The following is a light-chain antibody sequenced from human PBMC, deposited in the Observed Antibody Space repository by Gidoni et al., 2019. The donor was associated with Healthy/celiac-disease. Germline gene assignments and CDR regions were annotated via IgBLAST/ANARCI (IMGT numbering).Light chain of an antibody. CDR2: GAS. CDR1: QSVSSN. CDR3: QQYNNWPPLT. Sequence: ELVMTQSPATLSVSPGERATLSCRASQSVSSNLAWYQQKPGQAPRLLIYGASTRATGIPARFSGSGSGTEFTLTISSLQSEDFAIYYCQQYNNWPPLTFGPGTKVEIK. V-gene: IGKV3-15*01. J-gene: IGKJ3*01.